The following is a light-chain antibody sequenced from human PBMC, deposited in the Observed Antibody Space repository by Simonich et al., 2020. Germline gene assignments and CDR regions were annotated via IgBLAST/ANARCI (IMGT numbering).Light chain of an antibody. V-gene: IGLV2-23*01. CDR2: EGS. CDR3: CSYAGSSTVV. CDR1: SSDVGSYNL. Sequence: QSALTQPASVSGSPGQSITISCTGTSSDVGSYNLVYLYQQHPGKAPKLILYEGSKRPSGVSNRFSGSKSGNTASLTISGLQAEDEADYYCCSYAGSSTVVFGGGTKLTVL. J-gene: IGLJ2*01.